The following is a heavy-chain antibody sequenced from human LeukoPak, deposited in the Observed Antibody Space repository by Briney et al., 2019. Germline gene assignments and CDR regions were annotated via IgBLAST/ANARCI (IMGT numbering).Heavy chain of an antibody. Sequence: ASVKVSCKASGGTFSSYAISWVRQAPGQGLEWMGIINPSGGSTSYAQKFQGRVTTTRDMSTSTVYMELSSLRSEDTAVYYCARDTSYTGGDYWGQGTLVTVSS. J-gene: IGHJ4*02. CDR1: GGTFSSYA. V-gene: IGHV1-46*01. D-gene: IGHD2-2*01. CDR2: INPSGGST. CDR3: ARDTSYTGGDY.